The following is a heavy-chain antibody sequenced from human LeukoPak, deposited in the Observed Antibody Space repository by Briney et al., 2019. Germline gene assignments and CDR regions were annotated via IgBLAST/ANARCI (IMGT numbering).Heavy chain of an antibody. J-gene: IGHJ3*02. V-gene: IGHV3-21*06. CDR1: GFTFDSYS. Sequence: PGGSLRLSCAASGFTFDSYSIHWVRQAPGKGLEWVSSISSSSSYIYYADSVKGRFTISRDNAKNSLYLQMSSLRAEDTAVYYCARFEPLDAFDIWGQGTMVTV. CDR2: ISSSSSYI. D-gene: IGHD1-14*01. CDR3: ARFEPLDAFDI.